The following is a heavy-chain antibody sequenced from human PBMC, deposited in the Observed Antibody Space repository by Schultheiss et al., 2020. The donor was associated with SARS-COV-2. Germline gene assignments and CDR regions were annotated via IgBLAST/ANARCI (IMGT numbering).Heavy chain of an antibody. CDR2: ISSSSSYI. D-gene: IGHD7-27*01. CDR3: AKDHRDWGSSFDN. Sequence: GGSLRLSCAASGFTFSSYAMHWVRQAPGKGLEWVSSISSSSSYISYADSVKGRFTISRDNSKNTLYLQMNSLRADDTAKYYCAKDHRDWGSSFDNWGQGTLVTVSS. V-gene: IGHV3-21*04. J-gene: IGHJ4*02. CDR1: GFTFSSYA.